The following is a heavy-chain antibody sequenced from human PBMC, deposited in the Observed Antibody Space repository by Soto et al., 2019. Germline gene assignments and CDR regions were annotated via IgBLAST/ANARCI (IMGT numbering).Heavy chain of an antibody. CDR3: AREVELWFNYFDY. CDR1: GFTFSSYW. J-gene: IGHJ4*02. Sequence: EVQLVESGGGLVQPGGSLRLSCAASGFTFSSYWMSWVRQAPGKGLEGVANIKQDGSEKYYVDSVKGRYTISRDNAKNSLYLQMNSLRAEDTAVYYCAREVELWFNYFDYWGQGTLVTVSS. D-gene: IGHD5-18*01. CDR2: IKQDGSEK. V-gene: IGHV3-7*05.